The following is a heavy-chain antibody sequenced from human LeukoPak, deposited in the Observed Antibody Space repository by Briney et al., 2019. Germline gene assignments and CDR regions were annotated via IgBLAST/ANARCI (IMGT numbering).Heavy chain of an antibody. J-gene: IGHJ4*02. CDR2: INHSGST. Sequence: PSETLSRTCAVYGGSFSGYYWSWIRQPPGKGLEWTGEINHSGSTNYNPSLKSRVTISVDPSKNQFALKLSSVTAADTAVYYCARQAYYSGSGSWTGFDYWGQGTLVTVSS. D-gene: IGHD3-10*01. CDR3: ARQAYYSGSGSWTGFDY. CDR1: GGSFSGYY. V-gene: IGHV4-34*01.